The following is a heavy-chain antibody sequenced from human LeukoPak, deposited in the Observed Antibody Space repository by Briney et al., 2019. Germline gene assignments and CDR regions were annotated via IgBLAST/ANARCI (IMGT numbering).Heavy chain of an antibody. J-gene: IGHJ4*02. D-gene: IGHD3-22*01. Sequence: GGSPRLSCTASGFTFGDYAMSWFRQAPGKGLEWVGFIRSKAYGGTTEYAASVKGTFTISRDDSKSIAYLQMNSLKTEDTAVYYCTRVSLGYYYDSSGYWLDYWGQGTLVTVSS. CDR3: TRVSLGYYYDSSGYWLDY. CDR2: IRSKAYGGTT. V-gene: IGHV3-49*03. CDR1: GFTFGDYA.